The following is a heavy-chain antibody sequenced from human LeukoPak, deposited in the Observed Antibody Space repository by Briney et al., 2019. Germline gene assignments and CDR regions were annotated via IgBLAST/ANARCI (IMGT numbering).Heavy chain of an antibody. CDR2: IIPIFSTT. V-gene: IGHV1-69*13. D-gene: IGHD2-2*01. CDR1: GGTFSSYV. J-gene: IGHJ5*02. Sequence: ASVKVSCKVSGGTFSSYVINWVRQAPGQGLEWMGGIIPIFSTTNYAQKFQGRVTITADESTSTAYMELSSLRSEDTAVYYCARGDIVVGLQLLPGCSDPWGQGTLVTVSS. CDR3: ARGDIVVGLQLLPGCSDP.